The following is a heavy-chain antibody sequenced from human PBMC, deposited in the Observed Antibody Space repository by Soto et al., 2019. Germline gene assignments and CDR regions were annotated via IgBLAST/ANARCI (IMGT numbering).Heavy chain of an antibody. CDR3: ARDLEFAAYGMDV. CDR1: GFTFDDYA. CDR2: ISWNSGSI. Sequence: SQRLSCAVSGFTFDDYAMHWVRQAPGKGLEWVSGISWNSGSIGYADSVKGRFTISRDNAKNSLYLQMNSLRAEDTALYYCARDLEFAAYGMDVWGQGTTVTVSS. D-gene: IGHD3-3*01. J-gene: IGHJ6*02. V-gene: IGHV3-9*01.